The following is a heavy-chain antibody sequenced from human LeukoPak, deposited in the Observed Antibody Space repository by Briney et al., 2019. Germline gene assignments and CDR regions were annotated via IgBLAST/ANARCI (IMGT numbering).Heavy chain of an antibody. Sequence: SETLSLTCAVSGDAITRSNWWSWVRQPPGKGLEWIGEVFPGGNTNYNPSLKSRVTISVDTSKNQFSLKLSSVTAADTAVYYCARGHDFWSGYSHPDVWGQGTTVTVSS. V-gene: IGHV4-4*02. CDR3: ARGHDFWSGYSHPDV. CDR2: VFPGGNT. CDR1: GDAITRSNW. D-gene: IGHD3-3*01. J-gene: IGHJ6*02.